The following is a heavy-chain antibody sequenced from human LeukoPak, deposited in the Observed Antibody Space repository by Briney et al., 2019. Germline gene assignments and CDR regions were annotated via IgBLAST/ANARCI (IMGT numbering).Heavy chain of an antibody. Sequence: SETLSLTCTVSGGSISSYYWSWIRQPPGKGLEWIGEINHSGSTNYNPSLKSRVTISVDTSKNQFSLKLSSVTAADTAVYYCARAPSGESTYYGSGSDYFDYWGQGTLVTVSS. D-gene: IGHD3-10*01. CDR1: GGSISSYY. CDR3: ARAPSGESTYYGSGSDYFDY. V-gene: IGHV4-34*01. J-gene: IGHJ4*02. CDR2: INHSGST.